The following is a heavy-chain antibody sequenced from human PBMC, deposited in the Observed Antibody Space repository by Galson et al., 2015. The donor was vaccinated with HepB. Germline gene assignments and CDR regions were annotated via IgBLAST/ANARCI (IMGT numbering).Heavy chain of an antibody. CDR1: GFTFSSYS. Sequence: SLRLSCAASGFTFSSYSMNWVRQAPGKGLEWVSSISSSSSYIYYADSVKGRFTISRDNAKNSLYLQMNSLRAEDTAVYYCARDERLGNAFDIWGQGTMVTVSS. D-gene: IGHD7-27*01. J-gene: IGHJ3*02. CDR3: ARDERLGNAFDI. V-gene: IGHV3-21*01. CDR2: ISSSSSYI.